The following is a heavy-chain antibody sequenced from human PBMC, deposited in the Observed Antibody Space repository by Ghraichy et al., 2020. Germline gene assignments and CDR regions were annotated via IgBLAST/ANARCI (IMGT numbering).Heavy chain of an antibody. CDR3: ARVPLIVVVPAAISMTTLMRPYYFDY. CDR1: GGSFSGYY. Sequence: SETLSLTCAVYGGSFSGYYWSWIRQPPGKGLEWIGEINHSGSTNYNPSLKSRVTISVDTSKNQFSLKLSSVTAADTAVYYCARVPLIVVVPAAISMTTLMRPYYFDYWGQGTLVTVSS. D-gene: IGHD2-2*01. V-gene: IGHV4-34*01. J-gene: IGHJ4*02. CDR2: INHSGST.